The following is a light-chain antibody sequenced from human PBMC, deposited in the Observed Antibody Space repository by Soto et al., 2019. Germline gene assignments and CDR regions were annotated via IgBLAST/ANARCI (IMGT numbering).Light chain of an antibody. V-gene: IGKV3-20*01. CDR2: GTS. CDR1: QSVDNSH. J-gene: IGKJ1*01. CDR3: QQYARSPLT. Sequence: DIVLTQSPGTLSLSPGERATLSCRASQSVDNSHLAWYQQRPGQAPRLLIYGTSSRATGIPDRFSGRGSGTDFTLTISRLEPEDFAVYYCQQYARSPLTFGQGTKVDIK.